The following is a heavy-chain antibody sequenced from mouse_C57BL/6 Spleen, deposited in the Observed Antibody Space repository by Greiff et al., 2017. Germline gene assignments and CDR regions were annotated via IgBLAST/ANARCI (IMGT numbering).Heavy chain of an antibody. V-gene: IGHV14-4*01. CDR3: TTVYGRSFYF. J-gene: IGHJ3*01. CDR2: IDPKNGDT. D-gene: IGHD1-1*01. Sequence: VQLQQSGAELVRPGASVKLSCTASGFNIKDDYMHWVKQRPEQGLEWIGWIDPKNGDTEYASKFQGKATLTVDKSSNTAYLQLSSLTSEDTSVSYCTTVYGRSFYFWGPGTLVTVSA. CDR1: GFNIKDDY.